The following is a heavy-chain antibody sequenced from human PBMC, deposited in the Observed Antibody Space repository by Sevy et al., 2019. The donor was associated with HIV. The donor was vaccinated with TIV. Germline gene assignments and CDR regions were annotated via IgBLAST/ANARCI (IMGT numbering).Heavy chain of an antibody. CDR3: ERADCRADCYPPNWFDP. CDR1: GYTFTNYY. V-gene: IGHV1-46*01. D-gene: IGHD2-21*02. CDR2: IDPNNNFT. J-gene: IGHJ5*02. Sequence: ASVKVSCKASGYTFTNYYIHWVRQAPGQGLEWMEIIDPNNNFTSYAQKFQGRVTLTRDTSTSTVYMQLSSLRSEDTAMYYHERADCRADCYPPNWFDPWGQGTLVTVSS.